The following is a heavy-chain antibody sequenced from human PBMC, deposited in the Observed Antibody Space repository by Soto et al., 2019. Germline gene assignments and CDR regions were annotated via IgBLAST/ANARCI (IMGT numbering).Heavy chain of an antibody. Sequence: ASVKVSCKASGYTFTGYYMHWVRQAPGQGLEWMGFINPNSGGTNYAHKFQGRVTMTRDTSIRTVYMGLSRLRSYDTAVYYCARDQHDYGIAXCGQGTLRNVSS. CDR3: ARDQHDYGIAX. V-gene: IGHV1-2*07. D-gene: IGHD4-17*01. J-gene: IGHJ4*02. CDR1: GYTFTGYY. CDR2: INPNSGGT.